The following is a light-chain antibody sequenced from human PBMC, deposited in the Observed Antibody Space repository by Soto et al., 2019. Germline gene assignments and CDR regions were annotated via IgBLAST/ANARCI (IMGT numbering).Light chain of an antibody. CDR2: AAS. CDR1: QSITSY. CDR3: QQSYSTLGLT. J-gene: IGKJ4*01. Sequence: IQMTQSPSSLSASVGDRVTITCRASQSITSYLNWYQQKPGKAPKLLIYAASSLQSGVPSRFSGSGSETDFTLTISSLQPEDFATYYCQQSYSTLGLTFGGGTKVEIK. V-gene: IGKV1-39*01.